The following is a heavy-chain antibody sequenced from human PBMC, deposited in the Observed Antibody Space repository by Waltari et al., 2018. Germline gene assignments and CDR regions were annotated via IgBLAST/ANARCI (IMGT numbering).Heavy chain of an antibody. Sequence: QVQLVQSGAEVKKPGASVKVSCKTSGYLFTAYAIHWVRQAPGQRLEWMGWISPINGNTRYSQNFQGRVTMTRDTSASTAYMELSSLRTEDTAVFYCTRHTMTGYFDHWGQGTLVTVSS. CDR3: TRHTMTGYFDH. D-gene: IGHD3-22*01. J-gene: IGHJ4*02. CDR2: ISPINGNT. CDR1: GYLFTAYA. V-gene: IGHV1-3*01.